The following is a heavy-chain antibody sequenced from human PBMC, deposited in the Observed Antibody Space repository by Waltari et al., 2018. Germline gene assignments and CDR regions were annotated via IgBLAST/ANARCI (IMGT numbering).Heavy chain of an antibody. CDR2: IYPGDSAT. V-gene: IGHV5-51*01. CDR1: GYSFTSYW. D-gene: IGHD3-22*01. J-gene: IGHJ4*02. Sequence: EVQLVQSGAEVKKPGESLKISCKGSGYSFTSYWIGWVRQMPVRGLEWSGMIYPGDSATRDSSAFQVERTISADKSISTAYLQWSSRKASDTDMYECARPHYCDSSGYVEAVDYWGQGTLVTVSS. CDR3: ARPHYCDSSGYVEAVDY.